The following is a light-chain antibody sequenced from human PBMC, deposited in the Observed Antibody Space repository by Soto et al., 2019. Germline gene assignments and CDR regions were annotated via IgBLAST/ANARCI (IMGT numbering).Light chain of an antibody. CDR3: QQSNRIPYT. J-gene: IGKJ2*01. V-gene: IGKV1-39*01. CDR1: QTINTY. Sequence: DIQMTQSPSSLPASAGDRVTITCRASQTINTYLNWYQQKPGKAPKLLIHGASSLQSGVPSRFSGSGSGTDFTLTISSLQPGDFATYYCQQSNRIPYTFGQGTTVEIK. CDR2: GAS.